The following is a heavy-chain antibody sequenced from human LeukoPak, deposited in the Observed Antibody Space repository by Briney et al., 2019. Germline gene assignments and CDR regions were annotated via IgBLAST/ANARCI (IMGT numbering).Heavy chain of an antibody. Sequence: ASVKVSCKASGGTFSSYAISWVRQAPGQGLEWMGIINPSGGSTSYAQKFQGRVTMTRDTSTSTVYMELSSLRSEDTAVYYCARALNYGDPDYWGQGTLVTVSS. CDR2: INPSGGST. V-gene: IGHV1-46*01. CDR3: ARALNYGDPDY. D-gene: IGHD4-17*01. J-gene: IGHJ4*02. CDR1: GGTFSSYA.